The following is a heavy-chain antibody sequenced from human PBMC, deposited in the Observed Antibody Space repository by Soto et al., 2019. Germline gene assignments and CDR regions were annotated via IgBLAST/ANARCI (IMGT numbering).Heavy chain of an antibody. J-gene: IGHJ6*02. CDR2: ISSSGSTI. Sequence: VGSLRLSCAASGFTFSSYEMNWVRQARGKGLEWVSYISSSGSTIYYADSVKGRFTISRDNAKNSLYLQMNSLRAEDTAVYYCARTSGWYGYYGMDVWGQGTTVTVSS. CDR3: ARTSGWYGYYGMDV. D-gene: IGHD6-19*01. CDR1: GFTFSSYE. V-gene: IGHV3-48*03.